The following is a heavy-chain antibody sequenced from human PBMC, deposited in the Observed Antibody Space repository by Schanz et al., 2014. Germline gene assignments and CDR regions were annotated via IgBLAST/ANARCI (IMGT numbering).Heavy chain of an antibody. V-gene: IGHV1-46*01. CDR1: GYTFTNFY. CDR2: INPSEGGT. D-gene: IGHD3-10*01. CDR3: ARDPSFSMVRGVIIDSYYYGMDV. J-gene: IGHJ6*02. Sequence: QVQLVQSGTEVKKPGASVKVSCKASGYTFTNFYIHWVRQAPGQGLEWVGIINPSEGGTSFPQKFKDRLTMTRDTSTSTFYMELSSLRSEDTAVYYCARDPSFSMVRGVIIDSYYYGMDVWGQGTTVTVSS.